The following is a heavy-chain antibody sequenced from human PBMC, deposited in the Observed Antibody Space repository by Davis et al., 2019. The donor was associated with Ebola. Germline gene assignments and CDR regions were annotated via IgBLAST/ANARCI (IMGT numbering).Heavy chain of an antibody. CDR3: TATVTTDY. Sequence: GESLKISCAASGFTFSGSTMHWVRQASGKGLAWVGRIRSKANSYATAYAASVKGRFTISSDDSKNTAYLQMNSLKTEDTAVYYCTATVTTDYWGQGTLVTVSS. J-gene: IGHJ4*02. CDR2: IRSKANSYAT. D-gene: IGHD4-17*01. CDR1: GFTFSGST. V-gene: IGHV3-73*01.